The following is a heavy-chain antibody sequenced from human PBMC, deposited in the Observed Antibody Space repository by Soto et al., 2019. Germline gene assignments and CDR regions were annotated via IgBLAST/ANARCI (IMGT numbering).Heavy chain of an antibody. V-gene: IGHV4-59*08. CDR1: GGSISSYY. D-gene: IGHD4-17*01. J-gene: IGHJ3*02. CDR2: IYYSGST. Sequence: SETLSLTCTVSGGSISSYYWSWIRQPPGKGLEWIGYIYYSGSTNYNPSLKSRVTISVDTSKNQFSLKLSSVTAADTAVYYSARSDYGDWYDIWGQGTMVTVSS. CDR3: ARSDYGDWYDI.